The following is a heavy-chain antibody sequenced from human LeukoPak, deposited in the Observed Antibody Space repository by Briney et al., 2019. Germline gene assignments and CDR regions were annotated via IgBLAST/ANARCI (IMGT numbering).Heavy chain of an antibody. CDR2: ISAYNGNT. V-gene: IGHV1-18*01. D-gene: IGHD3-10*01. Sequence: ASVKVSCKASGYTFTSYGISWVRQAPGQGLEWMGWISAYNGNTNYAQKLQGRVTMTTDTSTSTAYMELRSLRSDDTAVYYCASSTAHVGWFDPWGQGTLVTVSS. J-gene: IGHJ5*02. CDR1: GYTFTSYG. CDR3: ASSTAHVGWFDP.